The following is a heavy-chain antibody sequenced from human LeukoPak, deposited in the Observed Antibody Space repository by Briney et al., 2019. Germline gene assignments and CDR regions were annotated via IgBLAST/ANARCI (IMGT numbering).Heavy chain of an antibody. V-gene: IGHV1-8*01. Sequence: GASVKVSCKASGYTFTSYDINWVRQATGQGLEWMGWMNPNSGNTGYAQKFQGRVTMTRNTSISTAYMELSSLRSEDTAVYYCASTSSRSLKFYDYVCGSSHNPYYYYYYGMDVWGQGTTVTVSS. D-gene: IGHD3-16*01. CDR2: MNPNSGNT. J-gene: IGHJ6*02. CDR3: ASTSSRSLKFYDYVCGSSHNPYYYYYYGMDV. CDR1: GYTFTSYD.